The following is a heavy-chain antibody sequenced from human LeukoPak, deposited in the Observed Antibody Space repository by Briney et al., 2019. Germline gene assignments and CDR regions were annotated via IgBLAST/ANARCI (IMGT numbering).Heavy chain of an antibody. V-gene: IGHV1-2*02. CDR2: INPNSGGT. D-gene: IGHD4-17*01. J-gene: IGHJ4*02. Sequence: GASVKVSCKASGYTFTGYYMHWVRQAPGQGLEWMGWINPNSGGTNYAQKFQGRVTMTRDTSISTAYMELSRLRSDDTAVYYCARAYPVVRRTTTPASFDYWGQGTLVTVSS. CDR3: ARAYPVVRRTTTPASFDY. CDR1: GYTFTGYY.